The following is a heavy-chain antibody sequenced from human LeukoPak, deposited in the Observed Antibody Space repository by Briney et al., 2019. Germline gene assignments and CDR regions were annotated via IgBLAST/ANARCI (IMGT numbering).Heavy chain of an antibody. J-gene: IGHJ4*02. V-gene: IGHV1-18*01. Sequence: ASVKVSCKASGYTSTSYGISWVRQAPGQGLEWMGWISAYNGNTNYAQKLQGRVTITTDTSTSTAYMELMSLRSDDTAVYYCARDEGYSSRYFDYWGQGTLVTVSS. D-gene: IGHD6-13*01. CDR1: GYTSTSYG. CDR3: ARDEGYSSRYFDY. CDR2: ISAYNGNT.